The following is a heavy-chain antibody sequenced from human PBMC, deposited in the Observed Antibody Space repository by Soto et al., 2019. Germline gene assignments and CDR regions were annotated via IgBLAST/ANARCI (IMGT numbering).Heavy chain of an antibody. J-gene: IGHJ4*02. CDR3: ARDRDFFMITFGGVIAPDFDY. Sequence: GGSLRLSCAASGFTFSDYYMSWIRQAPGKGLEWVSYISSSGSTIYYADAVKGRFTISRDNAKNSLYLQMNSLRAEDTAVYYCARDRDFFMITFGGVIAPDFDYWGQGTLVTVSS. D-gene: IGHD3-16*02. CDR1: GFTFSDYY. V-gene: IGHV3-11*01. CDR2: ISSSGSTI.